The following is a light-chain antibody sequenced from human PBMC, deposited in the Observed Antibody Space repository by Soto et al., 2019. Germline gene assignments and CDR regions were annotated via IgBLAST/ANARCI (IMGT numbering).Light chain of an antibody. Sequence: DIQMTQSPPSLSASVGDRVTITCRASEDISSHVSWFQQKPGKAPKLLIYGASSLQSGVPSRFRCSGSGTHFTLTISSLQRDDLATYYCQQSITFPYTFGQGTKVEIK. CDR3: QQSITFPYT. J-gene: IGKJ2*01. V-gene: IGKV1-39*01. CDR1: EDISSH. CDR2: GAS.